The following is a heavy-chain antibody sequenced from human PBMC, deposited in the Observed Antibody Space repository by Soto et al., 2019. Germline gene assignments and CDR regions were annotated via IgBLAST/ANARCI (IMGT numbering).Heavy chain of an antibody. J-gene: IGHJ5*02. CDR3: AKDPFIAVAELEINWFDP. D-gene: IGHD6-19*01. CDR2: ISGSGGST. CDR1: GFTFSSYA. Sequence: GGSLRLSCAASGFTFSSYAMSWVRQAPGKGLEWVSAISGSGGSTYYADSVKGRFTISRDNSKNTLYLQMNSLRAEDTAVYYCAKDPFIAVAELEINWFDPWGQGTLVTVSS. V-gene: IGHV3-23*01.